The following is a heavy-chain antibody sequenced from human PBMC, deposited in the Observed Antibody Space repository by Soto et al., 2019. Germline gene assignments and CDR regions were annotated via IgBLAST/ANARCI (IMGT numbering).Heavy chain of an antibody. CDR3: ARDTRIAVAWNRLDY. D-gene: IGHD6-19*01. V-gene: IGHV3-7*01. CDR2: IKQDGSEK. Sequence: GGSLRLSCAASGFTFSSYWMSWVRQAPGKGLEWVANIKQDGSEKYYVDSVKGRFTISRDNAKNSLYLQMNGLRAEDTAVCYCARDTRIAVAWNRLDYWGQGTLVTVSS. CDR1: GFTFSSYW. J-gene: IGHJ4*02.